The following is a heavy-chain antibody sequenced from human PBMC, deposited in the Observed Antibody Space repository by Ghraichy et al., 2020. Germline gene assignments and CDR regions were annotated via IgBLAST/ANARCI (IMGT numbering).Heavy chain of an antibody. J-gene: IGHJ3*02. V-gene: IGHV1-8*01. D-gene: IGHD3-3*01. CDR2: MNPNSGNT. CDR3: ARPNYDFWSGYHQNAFDI. CDR1: GYTFTSYD. Sequence: ASVKVSCKASGYTFTSYDINWVRQATGQGLEWMGWMNPNSGNTGYAQKFQGRVTMTRNTSISTAYMQLSSLRSEDTAVYYCARPNYDFWSGYHQNAFDIWGQGTMVTVSS.